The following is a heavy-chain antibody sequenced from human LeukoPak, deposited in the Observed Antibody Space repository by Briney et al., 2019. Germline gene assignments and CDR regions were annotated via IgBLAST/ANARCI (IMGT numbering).Heavy chain of an antibody. CDR1: GGSISSSSYY. Sequence: PSETLSLTCTVSGGSISSSSYYWGWIRQPPGKGLEWIGSIYYSGSTYYNPSLKSRVTISVDTSKNQFSLKLSSVTAADTAVYYCARNPPGIVGAPTHYCYYMDVWGRGTTVTISS. CDR2: IYYSGST. J-gene: IGHJ6*03. D-gene: IGHD1-26*01. V-gene: IGHV4-39*01. CDR3: ARNPPGIVGAPTHYCYYMDV.